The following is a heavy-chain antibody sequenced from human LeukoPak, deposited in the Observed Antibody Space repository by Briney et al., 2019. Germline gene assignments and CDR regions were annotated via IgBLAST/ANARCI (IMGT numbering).Heavy chain of an antibody. CDR1: GFIFSTYA. CDR2: SNK. V-gene: IGHV3-33*03. J-gene: IGHJ6*02. Sequence: GRSLRLSCAASGFIFSTYAIQWVRQAPGEGLEWVAGSNKFFADSVKGRFTISRDYSKNTLFLEMNSLRAEDTALYYCAMTRVTTGYYYGMDVWGQGTTVIVSS. D-gene: IGHD4-17*01. CDR3: AMTRVTTGYYYGMDV.